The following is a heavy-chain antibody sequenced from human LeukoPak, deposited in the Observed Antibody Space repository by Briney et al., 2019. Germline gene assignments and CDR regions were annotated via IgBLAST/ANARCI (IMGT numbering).Heavy chain of an antibody. J-gene: IGHJ6*02. D-gene: IGHD6-19*01. CDR1: VFTFSSYS. V-gene: IGHV3-21*01. CDR3: AREGSGDGMDV. CDR2: ISSSSSYI. Sequence: GGSLRLSCAASVFTFSSYSMNWVRQAPGKGLEWVSSISSSSSYIYYADSVKGRFTISRDNAKNSLYLQMNSLRAEDTAVYYCAREGSGDGMDVWGQGTTVTVSS.